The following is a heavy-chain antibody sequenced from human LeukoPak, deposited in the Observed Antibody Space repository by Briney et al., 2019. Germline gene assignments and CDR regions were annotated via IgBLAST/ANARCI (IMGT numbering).Heavy chain of an antibody. Sequence: GGSLRLSCAASGFTFSSYAMNWVRQAPGKGLEWVSYISSSSSTIYYADSVKGRFTISRDNAKNSLYLQMNSLRAEDTAVYYCARAPPYYCSGGSCYFPWGQGTLVTVSS. CDR1: GFTFSSYA. V-gene: IGHV3-48*01. J-gene: IGHJ5*02. CDR2: ISSSSSTI. CDR3: ARAPPYYCSGGSCYFP. D-gene: IGHD2-15*01.